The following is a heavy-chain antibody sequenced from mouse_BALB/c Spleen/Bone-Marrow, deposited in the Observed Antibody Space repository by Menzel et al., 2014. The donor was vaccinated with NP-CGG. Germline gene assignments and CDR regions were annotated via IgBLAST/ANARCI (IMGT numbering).Heavy chain of an antibody. CDR1: GFDFSRYW. J-gene: IGHJ1*01. CDR2: INPDSSTI. CDR3: ARLNYYGNLFV. D-gene: IGHD1-1*01. V-gene: IGHV4-1*02. Sequence: EVMLVESGGGLVQPGGSLKLSCAASGFDFSRYWMSWVRQVPVKGLEWIGEINPDSSTINYTPSLKDKFIISRDNAKNTLYLQMSKVRSEDTALYYCARLNYYGNLFVWGAGTTVTVSS.